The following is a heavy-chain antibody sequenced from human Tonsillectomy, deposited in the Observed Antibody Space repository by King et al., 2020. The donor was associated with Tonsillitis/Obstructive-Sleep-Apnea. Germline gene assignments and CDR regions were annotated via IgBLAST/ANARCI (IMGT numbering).Heavy chain of an antibody. Sequence: QLVQSGAEVKKPGESLKISCKGSGYSFTSYWIGWVRQMPGKGLEWMGIMYPGDSNTRYSPSFQGQVTISADKSIRTAYLQWSSLKASDTAMYYCARSYCSSTSCNRSFDYWGQGTLVTVSS. J-gene: IGHJ4*02. CDR3: ARSYCSSTSCNRSFDY. V-gene: IGHV5-51*03. CDR1: GYSFTSYW. D-gene: IGHD2-2*02. CDR2: MYPGDSNT.